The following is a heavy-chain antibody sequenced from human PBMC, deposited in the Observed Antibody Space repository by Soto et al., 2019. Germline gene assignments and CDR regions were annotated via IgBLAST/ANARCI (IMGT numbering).Heavy chain of an antibody. CDR2: ITGNSVTT. J-gene: IGHJ6*02. D-gene: IGHD3-16*01. V-gene: IGHV3-11*05. CDR1: GFTFNTYY. Sequence: QVQLVESGGALVKPGGSLRLSCEASGFTFNTYYMSWIRQTPGKGLEWIATITGNSVTTAYADSVKGRSTISRDDAKNSLYLQMDSLRVEDTALYYCAREYYYAMDVWGQGTTVTVSS. CDR3: AREYYYAMDV.